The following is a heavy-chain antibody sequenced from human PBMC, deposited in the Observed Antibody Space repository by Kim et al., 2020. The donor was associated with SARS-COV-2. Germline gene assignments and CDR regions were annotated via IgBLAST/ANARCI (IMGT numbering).Heavy chain of an antibody. D-gene: IGHD3-3*01. CDR1: GGSISSSNW. J-gene: IGHJ2*01. CDR2: IYNSGST. CDR3: ARVRFLEWLSPGWYFDL. V-gene: IGHV4-4*02. Sequence: SETLSLTCAVSGGSISSSNWRSWVRQPPGKGLEWIGEIYNSGSTNYNQSLKSRVTISVDKSKNQFSLKLSSVTAADTAVYYCARVRFLEWLSPGWYFDLWGRGTLGTVSS.